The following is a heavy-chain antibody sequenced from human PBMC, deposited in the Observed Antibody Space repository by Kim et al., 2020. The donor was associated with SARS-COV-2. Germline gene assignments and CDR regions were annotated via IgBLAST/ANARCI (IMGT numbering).Heavy chain of an antibody. CDR1: GGTFSSYA. CDR2: IIPIFGTA. J-gene: IGHJ5*02. CDR3: ARDLPPDWSGQITMVRGVIKANWFDP. D-gene: IGHD3-10*01. V-gene: IGHV1-69*13. Sequence: SVKVSCKASGGTFSSYAISWVRQAPGQGLEWMGGIIPIFGTANYAQKFQGRVTITADESTSTAYMELSSLRSEDTAVYYCARDLPPDWSGQITMVRGVIKANWFDPWGQGTLVTVSS.